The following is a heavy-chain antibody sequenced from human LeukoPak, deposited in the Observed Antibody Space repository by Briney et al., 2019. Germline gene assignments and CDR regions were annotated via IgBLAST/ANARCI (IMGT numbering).Heavy chain of an antibody. V-gene: IGHV4-30-4*01. Sequence: SETLSLTCTVSGDSISSGDYYWSWVRQPPGKGLQWIGYVSYSGSTYYNPSLKSRVVISLDSSKNQFSLKLTSVTAADAAVYFCARVLTAAAWYFDLWGRGTLVTVSS. CDR1: GDSISSGDYY. CDR3: ARVLTAAAWYFDL. D-gene: IGHD2-21*02. CDR2: VSYSGST. J-gene: IGHJ2*01.